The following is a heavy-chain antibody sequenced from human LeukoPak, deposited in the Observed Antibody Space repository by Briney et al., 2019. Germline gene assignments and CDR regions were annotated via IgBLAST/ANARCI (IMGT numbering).Heavy chain of an antibody. J-gene: IGHJ4*02. CDR2: ISSSSSTI. CDR1: GFTFNSYS. D-gene: IGHD5-24*01. CDR3: ARDSRWALDY. Sequence: PGGSLRLSCAASGFTFNSYSMNWVRQAPGKGLEWVSYISSSSSTIYYADSVKGRFTISRDNAKNSLYLQMNSLTDEDTAVYYCARDSRWALDYWGQGTLVTVSS. V-gene: IGHV3-48*02.